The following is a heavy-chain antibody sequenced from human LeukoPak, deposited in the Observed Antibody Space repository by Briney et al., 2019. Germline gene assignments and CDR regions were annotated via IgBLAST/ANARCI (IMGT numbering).Heavy chain of an antibody. J-gene: IGHJ1*01. Sequence: SETLSLTCAVYGGSFSDYYCSWIRQPPGKGLEWIGEINHGGSTNYNPSLKSRVTISVDTSKNQFALKLSSVTAADTAMYYCAYSSNYQQQWGQGTLVTVSS. D-gene: IGHD2-2*01. CDR2: INHGGST. CDR3: AYSSNYQQQ. V-gene: IGHV4-34*01. CDR1: GGSFSDYY.